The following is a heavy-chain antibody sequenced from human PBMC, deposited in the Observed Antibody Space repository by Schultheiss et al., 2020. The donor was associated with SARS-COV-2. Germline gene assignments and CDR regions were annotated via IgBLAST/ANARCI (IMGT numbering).Heavy chain of an antibody. CDR2: ISSSGSTI. CDR1: GFTFSSYA. J-gene: IGHJ2*01. D-gene: IGHD3-22*01. Sequence: GGSLRLSCAASGFTFSSYAMSWVRQAPGKGLEWVSYISSSGSTIYYADSVKGRFTISRDNAKNSLYLQMNSLRAEDTAVYYCARDRIRGYYYMDLWGRGTLVTVSS. CDR3: ARDRIRGYYYMDL. V-gene: IGHV3-48*03.